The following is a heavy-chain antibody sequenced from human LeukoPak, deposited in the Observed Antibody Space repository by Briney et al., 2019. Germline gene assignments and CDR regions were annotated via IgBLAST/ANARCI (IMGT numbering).Heavy chain of an antibody. D-gene: IGHD6-19*01. Sequence: GGSLRLSCAASGFTFSSYAMHWVRQAPGKGLEWVAVISYDGSNKYYADSVKGRFTISRDNSKNTLYLQMNSLRAEDTAVYYCPRGASGRFLALFDYWGQGTLVTVSS. CDR3: PRGASGRFLALFDY. J-gene: IGHJ4*02. CDR1: GFTFSSYA. CDR2: ISYDGSNK. V-gene: IGHV3-30*01.